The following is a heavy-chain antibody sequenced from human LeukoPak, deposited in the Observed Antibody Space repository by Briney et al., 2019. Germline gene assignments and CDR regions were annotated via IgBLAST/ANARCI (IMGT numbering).Heavy chain of an antibody. Sequence: ASVKVSCKASGYTFTSYGISWVRQAPGQGLEWIGWISAYNGNTNYAQKLQGRVTMTTETSTSTAYMELRSLRSDDTAVYYCARVYSSSWYINVDPWGQGTLVTVSS. V-gene: IGHV1-18*01. J-gene: IGHJ5*02. CDR1: GYTFTSYG. CDR2: ISAYNGNT. CDR3: ARVYSSSWYINVDP. D-gene: IGHD6-13*01.